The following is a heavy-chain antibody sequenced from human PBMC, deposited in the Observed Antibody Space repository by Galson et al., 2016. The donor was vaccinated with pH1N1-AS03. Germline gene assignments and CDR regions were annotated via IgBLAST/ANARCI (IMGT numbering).Heavy chain of an antibody. J-gene: IGHJ3*02. D-gene: IGHD3-22*01. Sequence: SVKVSCKASGGTFSSYPINWVRQAPGQGLECIGRIIPLLGMTNYAQKFQGSVTITADTSTSTAYVELSRLTSDDTAIYYCSRQPSFYDTSGLPDAFDIWGQGTMVTVSS. CDR1: GGTFSSYP. CDR2: IIPLLGMT. V-gene: IGHV1-69*02. CDR3: SRQPSFYDTSGLPDAFDI.